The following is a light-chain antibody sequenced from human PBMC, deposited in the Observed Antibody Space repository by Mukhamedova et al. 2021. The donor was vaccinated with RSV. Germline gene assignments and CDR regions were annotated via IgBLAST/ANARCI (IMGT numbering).Light chain of an antibody. J-gene: IGKJ1*01. CDR2: SAS. CDR3: LQNNVYPWT. Sequence: WYQRRVHGKAPKRLIYSASTLQSGVPSRFSGSGSVTEFTLTINSLQPEDFATYYCLQNNVYPWTFGQGTKVEIK. V-gene: IGKV1-17*01.